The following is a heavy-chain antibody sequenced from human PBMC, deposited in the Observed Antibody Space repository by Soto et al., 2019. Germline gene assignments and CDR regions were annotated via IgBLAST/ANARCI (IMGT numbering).Heavy chain of an antibody. Sequence: ASVKVSCKASGYTFTGYYMHLVRQAPGQGLEWMGWINPNSGGTNYAQKFQGWVTMTRDTSISTAYMELSRLRSDDTAVYYCARGVVVVAATLYYYGMDVWGQGTTVTVSS. D-gene: IGHD2-15*01. V-gene: IGHV1-2*04. J-gene: IGHJ6*02. CDR1: GYTFTGYY. CDR3: ARGVVVVAATLYYYGMDV. CDR2: INPNSGGT.